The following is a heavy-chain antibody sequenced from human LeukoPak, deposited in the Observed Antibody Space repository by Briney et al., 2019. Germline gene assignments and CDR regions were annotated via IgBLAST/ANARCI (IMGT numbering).Heavy chain of an antibody. J-gene: IGHJ6*02. Sequence: GSLRLSCAASGFTFSSYWMSWVRQAPGKGLEWIGYIYYSGSTNYNPSLKSRVTISVDTSKNQFSLKLSSVTAADTAVYYCARDRVVAAAATYYYYGMDVWGQGTTVTVSS. D-gene: IGHD6-13*01. V-gene: IGHV4-59*01. CDR1: GFTFSSYW. CDR2: IYYSGST. CDR3: ARDRVVAAAATYYYYGMDV.